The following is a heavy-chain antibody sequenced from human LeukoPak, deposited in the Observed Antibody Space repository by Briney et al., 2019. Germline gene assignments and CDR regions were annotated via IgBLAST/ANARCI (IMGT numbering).Heavy chain of an antibody. V-gene: IGHV3-49*04. CDR1: GFTFGDYA. Sequence: GGSLRLSCTASGFTFGDYAMSWVRQAPGKGLEWVGFIRSKTYGGTTEYAASVKGRFTISGDDSENTVYLQMNSLKTEDTAVYFCARIMRVDYGTYYFDYWGQGTLVTVSS. J-gene: IGHJ4*02. CDR3: ARIMRVDYGTYYFDY. CDR2: IRSKTYGGTT. D-gene: IGHD4/OR15-4a*01.